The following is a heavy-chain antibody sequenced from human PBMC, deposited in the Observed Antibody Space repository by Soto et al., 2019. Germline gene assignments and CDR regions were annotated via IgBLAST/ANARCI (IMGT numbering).Heavy chain of an antibody. J-gene: IGHJ6*02. CDR2: INSDGSST. CDR1: GFTFSSYW. Sequence: VGSLRLSCAASGFTFSSYWMHWVRQAPGKGLVWVSRINSDGSSTSYADSVKGRFTISRDNAKNTLYLQMNSLRAEDTAVYYCARGPSRLYCSSTSCSGYYGMDVWGQGTTVTVSS. D-gene: IGHD2-2*01. V-gene: IGHV3-74*01. CDR3: ARGPSRLYCSSTSCSGYYGMDV.